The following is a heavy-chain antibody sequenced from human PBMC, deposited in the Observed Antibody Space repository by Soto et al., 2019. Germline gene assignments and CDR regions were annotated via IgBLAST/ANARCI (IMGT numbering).Heavy chain of an antibody. CDR2: IYHSGST. CDR3: ARVGYVEADDRRFYFDY. Sequence: KSSETLSLTCAVSDSSVSSGFYWGWIRQPPGKGLEWIGSIYHSGSTYYNPSLKSRVTLSIDTSNNQFSLKLNSVTAADTAVYYCARVGYVEADDRRFYFDYWGQGAPVTVSS. J-gene: IGHJ4*02. V-gene: IGHV4-38-2*01. D-gene: IGHD2-8*02. CDR1: DSSVSSGFY.